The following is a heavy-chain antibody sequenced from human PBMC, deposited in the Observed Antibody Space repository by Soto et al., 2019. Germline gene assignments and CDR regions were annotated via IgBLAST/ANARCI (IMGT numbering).Heavy chain of an antibody. CDR3: ARLSYYVTGSQTYDY. Sequence: QITLKESGPALVKPTQTLTLTCSFSGFSLNTRGVGVGWIRQPPGKALEWLTVVYWDDDKRFSPSLKSRLTITKDAPKNQVVLTMTNVYPVDTATYYCARLSYYVTGSQTYDYCGQGTLVTVSS. CDR1: GFSLNTRGVG. CDR2: VYWDDDK. D-gene: IGHD3-10*01. J-gene: IGHJ4*02. V-gene: IGHV2-5*02.